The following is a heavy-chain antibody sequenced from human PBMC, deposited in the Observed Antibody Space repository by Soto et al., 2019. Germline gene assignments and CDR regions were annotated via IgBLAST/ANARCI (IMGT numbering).Heavy chain of an antibody. CDR2: INIDGSST. D-gene: IGHD2-15*01. CDR3: ARGRGYCSGSSCYVDL. Sequence: EVQLVESGGGLVQPGGSLRLSCAASGFTFSSYWMHWVRQAPGKGLVWVSRINIDGSSTSYADSVKGRFTISRDNAKNTLYLQMTSLRVEDTAVYYCARGRGYCSGSSCYVDLWGQGTLVTVSS. V-gene: IGHV3-74*01. CDR1: GFTFSSYW. J-gene: IGHJ5*02.